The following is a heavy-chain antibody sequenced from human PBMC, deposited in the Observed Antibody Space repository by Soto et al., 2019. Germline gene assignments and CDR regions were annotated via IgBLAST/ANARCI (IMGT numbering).Heavy chain of an antibody. D-gene: IGHD3-22*01. Sequence: SVKVSCKASGGTFSSYAISWVRQAPGQGLEWMGGIIPIFGTANYAQKFQGGVTITADESTSTAYMELSSLRSEDTAVYYCASPTYYYDSSGYYTYYFDYWGQGTLVTVSS. CDR1: GGTFSSYA. CDR3: ASPTYYYDSSGYYTYYFDY. V-gene: IGHV1-69*13. CDR2: IIPIFGTA. J-gene: IGHJ4*02.